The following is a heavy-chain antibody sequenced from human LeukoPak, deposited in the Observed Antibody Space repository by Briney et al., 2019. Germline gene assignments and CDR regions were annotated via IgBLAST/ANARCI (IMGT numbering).Heavy chain of an antibody. Sequence: SETLSLTCTVSGDSITNNHWSWIRQPPGKGLEWLGHISYTGNNNYTPSLKSRLTISVDTSKNHFSLTLTSVTAADTALYYCARHIFPDGSPFDSWGQGSLVTVSS. CDR1: GDSITNNH. CDR3: ARHIFPDGSPFDS. J-gene: IGHJ4*02. CDR2: ISYTGNN. V-gene: IGHV4-59*08. D-gene: IGHD3-10*01.